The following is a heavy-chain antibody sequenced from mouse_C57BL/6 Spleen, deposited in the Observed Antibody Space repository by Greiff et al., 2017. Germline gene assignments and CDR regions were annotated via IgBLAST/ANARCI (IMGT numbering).Heavy chain of an antibody. CDR1: GYAFSSSW. CDR2: IYPGDGDT. J-gene: IGHJ3*01. D-gene: IGHD2-4*01. Sequence: QVQLQQSGPELVKPGASVKISCKASGYAFSSSWMNWVKQRPGKGLEWIGRIYPGDGDTNYNGKFKGKATLTADKSSSTAYMQLSSLTSEDSAVYFCARSGDYDVGAWFAYWGQGTLVTVSA. CDR3: ARSGDYDVGAWFAY. V-gene: IGHV1-82*01.